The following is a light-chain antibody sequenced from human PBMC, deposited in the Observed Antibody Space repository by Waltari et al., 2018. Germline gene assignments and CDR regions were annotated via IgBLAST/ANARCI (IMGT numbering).Light chain of an antibody. CDR1: SGHITNA. J-gene: IGLJ3*02. Sequence: QLELTQSPSASASLGASVTLTCTLSSGHITNALAWHQQQPQKGPRYLMKVNRDGSHSRGDEIPDRFSGSSSGAERYLTISSLQSEDEADYYCQTGGHGTWVFGGGTKLTVL. CDR3: QTGGHGTWV. CDR2: VNRDGSH. V-gene: IGLV4-69*01.